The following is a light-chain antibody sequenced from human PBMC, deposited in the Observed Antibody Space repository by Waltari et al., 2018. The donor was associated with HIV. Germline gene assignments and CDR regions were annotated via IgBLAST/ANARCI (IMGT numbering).Light chain of an antibody. CDR2: DAS. V-gene: IGKV3-15*01. CDR1: QNIKTD. J-gene: IGKJ2*01. CDR3: HQYDKWPMYT. Sequence: EIRLTQSPVILSVSPGGRATLSCRASQNIKTDLAWYQQKPGQSPRLLIYDASTRTTGTPDRFSGSGSGTDFTITISSVHSEDFAVYYCHQYDKWPMYTFGQGTKVDMK.